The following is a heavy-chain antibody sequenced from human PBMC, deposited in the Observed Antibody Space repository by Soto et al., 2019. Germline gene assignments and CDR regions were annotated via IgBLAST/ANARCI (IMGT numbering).Heavy chain of an antibody. Sequence: GGSLRLSCAASGFTFSSYAMHWVRQAPGKGLEWVAVISYDGSNKYYADPVKGRFTISRDNSKNTLYLQMNSLRAEDTAVYYCARDWLRSTFDYWGQGTLVTVSS. J-gene: IGHJ4*02. CDR3: ARDWLRSTFDY. V-gene: IGHV3-30-3*01. CDR1: GFTFSSYA. D-gene: IGHD5-12*01. CDR2: ISYDGSNK.